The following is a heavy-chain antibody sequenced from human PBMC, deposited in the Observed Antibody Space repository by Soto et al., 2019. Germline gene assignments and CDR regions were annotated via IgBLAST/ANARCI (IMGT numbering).Heavy chain of an antibody. CDR3: AREDLFDT. CDR1: GFTVSSNY. V-gene: IGHV3-53*01. Sequence: GSLLLSCSASGFTVSSNYMTWVRQAPGKGLEWVSLIYSNGDTYYADSVKGRFTISRDNSKNTLYLQMNSLRGDDTAVYYCAREDLFDTWGQGTLVTVYS. D-gene: IGHD3-3*01. J-gene: IGHJ5*02. CDR2: IYSNGDT.